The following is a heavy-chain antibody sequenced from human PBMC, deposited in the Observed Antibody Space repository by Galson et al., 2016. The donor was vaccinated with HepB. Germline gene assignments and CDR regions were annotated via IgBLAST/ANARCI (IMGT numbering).Heavy chain of an antibody. D-gene: IGHD6-13*01. CDR3: ARGEGSWYYFDD. Sequence: SETLSLTCTVSGGSVTSDYYYWTWIRQTPGKGLEWIGYIYDSGTTVYNPSLRGRVSISIDQSRNQISLRLNTVTGAETAIYYCARGEGSWYYFDDWGQGTLVTASS. V-gene: IGHV4-61*01. J-gene: IGHJ4*02. CDR2: IYDSGTT. CDR1: GGSVTSDYYY.